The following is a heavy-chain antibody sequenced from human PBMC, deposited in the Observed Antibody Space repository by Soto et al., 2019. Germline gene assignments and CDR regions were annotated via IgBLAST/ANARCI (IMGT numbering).Heavy chain of an antibody. Sequence: AASVKLACKASGYTFTSDGISWVRQAPGQGLEWMGWISAYNGNTNYAQKLQGRVTMTTDTSTSTAYMELRSLRSDDTAVYSCARDVAMNDFPLDYWGQGTLVTVSS. V-gene: IGHV1-18*01. CDR1: GYTFTSDG. CDR2: ISAYNGNT. J-gene: IGHJ4*02. CDR3: ARDVAMNDFPLDY. D-gene: IGHD3-3*01.